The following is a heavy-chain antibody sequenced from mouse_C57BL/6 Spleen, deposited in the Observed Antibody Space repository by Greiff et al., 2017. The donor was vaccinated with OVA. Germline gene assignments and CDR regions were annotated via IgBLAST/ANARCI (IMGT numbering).Heavy chain of an antibody. J-gene: IGHJ3*01. CDR1: GYTFTSYW. Sequence: QVHVKQPGAELVMPGASVKLSCKASGYTFTSYWMHWVKQRPGQGLEWIGEIDPSDSYTNYNQKFKGKSTLTVDKSSSTAYMQLSSLTSEDSAVYYCARLANYSNFFAYWGQGTLVTVSA. CDR2: IDPSDSYT. V-gene: IGHV1-69*01. D-gene: IGHD2-5*01. CDR3: ARLANYSNFFAY.